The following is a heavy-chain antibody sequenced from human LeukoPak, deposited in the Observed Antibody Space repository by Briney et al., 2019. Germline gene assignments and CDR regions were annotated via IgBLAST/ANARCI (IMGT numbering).Heavy chain of an antibody. CDR2: ISSNGGST. CDR3: ARRAPSYDSTWYFDL. V-gene: IGHV3-64*04. J-gene: IGHJ2*01. CDR1: GFTFISYA. Sequence: PGGSLRLSCSASGFTFISYAMHWVRQAPGKGLEYVSAISSNGGSTYYADSVKGRFTISRDNSKNTLYLQMNSLRAEDTAVYYCARRAPSYDSTWYFDLWGRGTLVTVSS. D-gene: IGHD3-22*01.